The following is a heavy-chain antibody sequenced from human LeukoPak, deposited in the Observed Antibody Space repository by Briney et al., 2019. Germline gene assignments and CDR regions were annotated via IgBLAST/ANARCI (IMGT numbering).Heavy chain of an antibody. CDR1: GFTFSSYA. CDR2: FSGSGGIT. J-gene: IGHJ6*02. V-gene: IGHV3-23*01. D-gene: IGHD3-10*01. Sequence: GGSLRLSCAASGFTFSSYAMSWVRQAPGKGLEWVSDFSGSGGITYYADSVKCRFTISRDNSKNTLYLQMNSLRAEDTALYHCARARYYGSGSYYNYGMDVWGQGTTVTVSS. CDR3: ARARYYGSGSYYNYGMDV.